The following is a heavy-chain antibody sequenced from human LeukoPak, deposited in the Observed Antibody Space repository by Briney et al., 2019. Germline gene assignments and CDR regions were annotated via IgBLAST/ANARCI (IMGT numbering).Heavy chain of an antibody. D-gene: IGHD3-10*01. V-gene: IGHV3-23*01. Sequence: GGSLRLSCAASGFTFSSYAMSWVRQAPGKGLEWVSAISGSCGSTYYADSVKGRFTISRDNSKNTLYLQMNSLRAEDTAVYYCANSKGRYYYGSGSPIAGGYWGQGTLVTVSS. J-gene: IGHJ4*02. CDR1: GFTFSSYA. CDR3: ANSKGRYYYGSGSPIAGGY. CDR2: ISGSCGST.